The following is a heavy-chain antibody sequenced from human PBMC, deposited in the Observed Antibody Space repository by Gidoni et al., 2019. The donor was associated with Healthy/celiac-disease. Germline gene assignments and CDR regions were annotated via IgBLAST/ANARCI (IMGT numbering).Heavy chain of an antibody. Sequence: QVQLQESGPGPVKPSQTLSLTCTVFGGSISSGAYYWSWIRPHPGKGLEWIGYIYYSGSTYYNPSLKSRVTISVDTSKNQFSLKLSSVTAADTAVYYCARGGYCSGGSCYFAFDIWGQGTMVTVSS. CDR2: IYYSGST. CDR3: ARGGYCSGGSCYFAFDI. CDR1: GGSISSGAYY. J-gene: IGHJ3*02. D-gene: IGHD2-15*01. V-gene: IGHV4-31*03.